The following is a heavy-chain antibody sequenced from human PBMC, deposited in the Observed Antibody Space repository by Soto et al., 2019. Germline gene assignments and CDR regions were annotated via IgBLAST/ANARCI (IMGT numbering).Heavy chain of an antibody. D-gene: IGHD3-3*01. CDR2: IYHSGST. V-gene: IGHV4-30-2*01. CDR1: GGFISSGGYS. Sequence: PSETLSLTCAVSGGFISSGGYSWSWIRQPPGKGLEWIGYIYHSGSTYYNPSLKSRVTISVDRSKNQFSLKLSSVTAADTAVYYCAGFRDFGVAPGNYFDYWGQGTLVTVSS. CDR3: AGFRDFGVAPGNYFDY. J-gene: IGHJ4*02.